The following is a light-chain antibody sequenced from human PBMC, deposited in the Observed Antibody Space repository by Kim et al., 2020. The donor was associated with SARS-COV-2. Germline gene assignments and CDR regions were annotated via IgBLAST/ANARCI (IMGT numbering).Light chain of an antibody. V-gene: IGKV3-11*01. Sequence: EIVLTQSPATLSLSPGERATLSCRASQSVSIYLAWYQQKPGQAPRLLIYDASNRATGIPARFTGSGSGTDFSLTISSLEPEDFAVYYCQQSNNWPLTFGGGTKLEI. CDR1: QSVSIY. J-gene: IGKJ4*01. CDR2: DAS. CDR3: QQSNNWPLT.